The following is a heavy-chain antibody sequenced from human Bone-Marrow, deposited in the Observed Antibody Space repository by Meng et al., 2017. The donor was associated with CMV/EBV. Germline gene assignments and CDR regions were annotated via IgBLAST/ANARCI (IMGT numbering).Heavy chain of an antibody. Sequence: GGSLRLSCAASGFNFSSYWMSWVRQAPGKGLEWVANIKEDGSEKYYVDSVKARFTISRDNAKNSLYLQMDSLRAADTAVYYCARADHYYDDTGYLAQHDYWGQGTLVTVSS. CDR2: IKEDGSEK. D-gene: IGHD3-22*01. V-gene: IGHV3-7*01. CDR1: GFNFSSYW. CDR3: ARADHYYDDTGYLAQHDY. J-gene: IGHJ4*02.